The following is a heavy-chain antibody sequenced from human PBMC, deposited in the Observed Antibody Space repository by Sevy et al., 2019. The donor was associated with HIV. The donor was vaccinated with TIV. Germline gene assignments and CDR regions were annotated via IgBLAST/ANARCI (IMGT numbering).Heavy chain of an antibody. CDR2: IRYSGST. D-gene: IGHD6-19*01. Sequence: ETLSLTCTVSGASISSSGYYWGWIRQPPGKGLEWIASIRYSGSTYYNVSLKSRVTISADTSRNQFYLKLNSVTAADTATYYCAGPILTYNSGWSYYDYWGQGTVVTVSS. CDR1: GASISSSGYY. J-gene: IGHJ4*02. CDR3: AGPILTYNSGWSYYDY. V-gene: IGHV4-39*01.